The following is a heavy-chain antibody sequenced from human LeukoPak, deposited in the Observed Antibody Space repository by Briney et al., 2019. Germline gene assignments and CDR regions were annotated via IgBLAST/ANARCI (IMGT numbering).Heavy chain of an antibody. CDR3: VREARYCPDS. CDR1: GFAFSDYW. CDR2: IISDGSSA. Sequence: GGSLRLSCATSGFAFSDYWMHWVRQAPGKGLVWVSRIISDGSSASYADSVKGRFTISRDNAKNTLYLQMNSLRVEDTAVYYCVREARYCPDSWGQGTLVTVSS. J-gene: IGHJ5*02. D-gene: IGHD2-8*02. V-gene: IGHV3-74*01.